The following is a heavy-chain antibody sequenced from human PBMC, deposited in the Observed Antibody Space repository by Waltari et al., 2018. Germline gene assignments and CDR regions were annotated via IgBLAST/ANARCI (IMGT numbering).Heavy chain of an antibody. J-gene: IGHJ5*02. CDR1: GYRFPSHD. CDR3: ARGGVYGSGNNWFDL. CDR2: MNPDSGST. D-gene: IGHD3-10*01. V-gene: IGHV1-8*01. Sequence: QVQLVQSGAEVRKPGASLKVSCTASGYRFPSHDIHWVRQATGQGLEWMGWMNPDSGSTDYAREFQGRISMTRNTSISTAYMELSSLTFDDTAVYYCARGGVYGSGNNWFDLWGQGTQVTVSS.